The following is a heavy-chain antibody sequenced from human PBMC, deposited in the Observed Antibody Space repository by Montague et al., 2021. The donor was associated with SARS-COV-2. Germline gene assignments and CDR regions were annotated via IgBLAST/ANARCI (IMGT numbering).Heavy chain of an antibody. CDR1: GGSISSYY. CDR2: IYYSGST. D-gene: IGHD3-10*02. V-gene: IGHV4-59*07. CDR3: ARGSYVPNAFDL. Sequence: SDTLSLTCTVSGGSISSYYWSWIRQPPGKGLEWIGYIYYSGSTNYNPSLKSRVTISLDTSKNQFSLKLNSVTAADTAVYYCARGSYVPNAFDLWGQGTMVTVSS. J-gene: IGHJ3*01.